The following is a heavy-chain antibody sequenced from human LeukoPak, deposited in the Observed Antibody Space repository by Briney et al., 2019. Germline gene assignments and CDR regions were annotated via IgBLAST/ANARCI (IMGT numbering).Heavy chain of an antibody. CDR3: TSPATSYYYDSSGFNDY. CDR1: GFTFSGSA. Sequence: GGSLRVSCAASGFTFSGSAMHWVRQASGKGLEWVGRIRSKANSYATAYAASVKGRFTISRDDSKNTAYLQMNSLKTEDTAVYYCTSPATSYYYDSSGFNDYWGQGTLVTVSS. CDR2: IRSKANSYAT. V-gene: IGHV3-73*01. J-gene: IGHJ4*02. D-gene: IGHD3-22*01.